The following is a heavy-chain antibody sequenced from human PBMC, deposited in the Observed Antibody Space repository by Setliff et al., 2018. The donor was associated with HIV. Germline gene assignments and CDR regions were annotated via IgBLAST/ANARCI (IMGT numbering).Heavy chain of an antibody. CDR1: GVSVSSGGYY. J-gene: IGHJ1*01. Sequence: PSETLSLTCTVSGVSVSSGGYYWSWIRQYPGKGLEWIGYVYYTGTSYFNPSLKSRITISVDTSKNHFSLKLGFVTAADTAVYYCARGESTTWDLAEYFQHWGHGTLVTVSS. V-gene: IGHV4-31*03. D-gene: IGHD2-2*01. CDR2: VYYTGTS. CDR3: ARGESTTWDLAEYFQH.